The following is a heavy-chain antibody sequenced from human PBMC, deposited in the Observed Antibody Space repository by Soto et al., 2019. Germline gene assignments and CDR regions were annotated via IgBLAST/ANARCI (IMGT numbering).Heavy chain of an antibody. V-gene: IGHV4-61*01. CDR1: GGSVSSGSYY. D-gene: IGHD1-26*01. CDR3: AREGGEPVGGSYPD. CDR2: IYYSGST. Sequence: QVQLQESGPGLVKPSETLSLTCTVSGGSVSSGSYYWSWIRQPPGKGLEWIGYIYYSGSTNYNPSLKSRVTISVDTSKNQFSVKLSSVTAADTAVYYCAREGGEPVGGSYPDWGQGTLVTVSS. J-gene: IGHJ4*02.